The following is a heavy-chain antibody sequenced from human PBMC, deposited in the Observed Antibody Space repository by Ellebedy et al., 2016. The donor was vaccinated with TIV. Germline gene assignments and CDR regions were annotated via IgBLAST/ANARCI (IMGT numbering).Heavy chain of an antibody. V-gene: IGHV3-21*01. D-gene: IGHD4-17*01. CDR3: ARNNHGAYGGGDAFDI. J-gene: IGHJ3*02. CDR2: IGSSGSNT. Sequence: GGSLRLXXAASGFTFSSYSMSWVRQAPGEGLEWVSSIGSSGSNTYYADSVKGRFTVSRDNAKNSLFLQMSSLRVEDTAVYYCARNNHGAYGGGDAFDIWGQGTMVTVSS. CDR1: GFTFSSYS.